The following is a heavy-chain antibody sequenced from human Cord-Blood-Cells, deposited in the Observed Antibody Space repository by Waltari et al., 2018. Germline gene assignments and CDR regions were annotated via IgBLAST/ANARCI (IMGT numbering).Heavy chain of an antibody. V-gene: IGHV4-34*01. D-gene: IGHD2-2*02. CDR2: INHSGST. J-gene: IGHJ5*02. CDR1: GGSFSGYY. Sequence: QVQLQQWGAGLLKPSETLSLTCAVYGGSFSGYYWSWIRQPPGKGLEWIGEINHSGSTNYNPSLKSRVTISVDTSKNQFSLKLSSVTAADTAVYYCARGASEYIPAAIHWFDPWGQGTLVTVSS. CDR3: ARGASEYIPAAIHWFDP.